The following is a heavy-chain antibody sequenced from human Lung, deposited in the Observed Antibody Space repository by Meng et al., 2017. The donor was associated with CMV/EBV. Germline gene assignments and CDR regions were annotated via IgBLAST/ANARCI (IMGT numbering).Heavy chain of an antibody. CDR1: GGSFSGYY. CDR3: ARGGIAARTFDY. V-gene: IGHV4-34*01. D-gene: IGHD6-6*01. J-gene: IGHJ4*02. Sequence: CAVYGGSFSGYYWSWIRQPPGKGLEWIGEINHSGGTNYNPSLKSRVTISVDTSKNQFSLKLSSVTAADTAVYYCARGGIAARTFDYWGQGTLVTVSS. CDR2: INHSGGT.